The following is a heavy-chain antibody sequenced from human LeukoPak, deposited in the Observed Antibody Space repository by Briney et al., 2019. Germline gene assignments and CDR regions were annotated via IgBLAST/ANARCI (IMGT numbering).Heavy chain of an antibody. CDR1: GLTFSGYW. D-gene: IGHD1-26*01. V-gene: IGHV3-74*01. J-gene: IGHJ6*02. Sequence: GGSLRISCAASGLTFSGYWLHWVRQAPRKGLLWVSRINSDGSSTSYADSVKGRFTISRDNAKNTLYLQMNSLRAEDTAVYYCARGLVGATDYYYYGMDVWGQGTTVTVSS. CDR3: ARGLVGATDYYYYGMDV. CDR2: INSDGSST.